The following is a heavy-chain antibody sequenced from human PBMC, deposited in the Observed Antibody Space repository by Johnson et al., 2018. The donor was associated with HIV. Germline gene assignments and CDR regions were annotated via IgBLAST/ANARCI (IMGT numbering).Heavy chain of an antibody. CDR1: GFTFNRYA. D-gene: IGHD3-3*01. Sequence: EVLLLESGGGLVQAGGSLRLSCSASGFTFNRYAINWVRQAPGKGLEWVSVIYSGGSTYYADSVKGRFPISRDNSKNSLYLQMNSLRVEDTAEYYCARPGVKDFWSGQDAFDIWGQGTMVTVSS. CDR2: IYSGGST. CDR3: ARPGVKDFWSGQDAFDI. V-gene: IGHV3-66*04. J-gene: IGHJ3*02.